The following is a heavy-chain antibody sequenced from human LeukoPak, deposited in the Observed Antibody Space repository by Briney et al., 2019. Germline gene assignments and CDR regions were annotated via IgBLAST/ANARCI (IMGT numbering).Heavy chain of an antibody. CDR3: ARESGKFDY. CDR2: ISGDGVST. CDR1: GLPIGDFA. V-gene: IGHV3-43*02. Sequence: GGSLRLSCVASGLPIGDFAMHWVRQAPGQGLEWVSLISGDGVSTFFTDSVKGRFSISRDNSKNSLFLEVSSLRTEDTAMYYCARESGKFDYWGQGTLVAVSS. J-gene: IGHJ4*02.